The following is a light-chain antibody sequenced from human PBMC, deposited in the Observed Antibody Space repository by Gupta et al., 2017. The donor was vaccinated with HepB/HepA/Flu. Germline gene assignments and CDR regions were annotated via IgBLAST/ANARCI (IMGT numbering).Light chain of an antibody. CDR1: QRVSSY. J-gene: IGKJ4*01. CDR2: DAS. V-gene: IGKV3-11*01. CDR3: QKRSNWLT. Sequence: IVLTQSPATLSLSPGERATLSCRASQRVSSYLAWYQQKPGQAPRLLIYDASNRATGIPARCSGSGSGTDFTLTISSLEPEDFAVYYCQKRSNWLTFGGGTKVEIK.